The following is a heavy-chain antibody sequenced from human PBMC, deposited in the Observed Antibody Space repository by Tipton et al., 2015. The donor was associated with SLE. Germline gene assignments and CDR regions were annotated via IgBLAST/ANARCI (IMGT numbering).Heavy chain of an antibody. CDR1: GYTFTSYG. Sequence: QSGAEVKKPGASVKVSCKASGYTFTSYGISWVRQAPGQGLEWMGWISAYNGNTNYAQKLQGRVTMTTDTSTSTAYMELRSLRSDDPAVYYCARDPGRESSSPGFDYWGQGTLVTVSS. J-gene: IGHJ4*02. CDR2: ISAYNGNT. D-gene: IGHD6-13*01. CDR3: ARDPGRESSSPGFDY. V-gene: IGHV1-18*01.